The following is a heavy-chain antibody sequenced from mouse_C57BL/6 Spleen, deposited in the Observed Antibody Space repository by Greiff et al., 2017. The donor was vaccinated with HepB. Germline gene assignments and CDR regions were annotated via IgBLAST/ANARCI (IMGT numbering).Heavy chain of an antibody. J-gene: IGHJ2*01. CDR3: ARSYYDSAFDY. V-gene: IGHV1-82*01. D-gene: IGHD1-1*01. Sequence: VHLVESGPELVKPGASVKISCKASGYAFSSSWMNWVKQRPGKGLEWIGRIYPGDGDTNYNGKFKGKATLTADKSSSTAYMQLSSLTSEDSAVYFCARSYYDSAFDYWGQGTTLTVSS. CDR2: IYPGDGDT. CDR1: GYAFSSSW.